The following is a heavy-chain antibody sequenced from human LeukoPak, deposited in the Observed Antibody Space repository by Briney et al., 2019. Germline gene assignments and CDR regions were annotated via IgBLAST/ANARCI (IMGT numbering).Heavy chain of an antibody. D-gene: IGHD1-26*01. CDR3: ARATRGTSDFDP. Sequence: GGSLRLSCAAPGFSFSSYWMHWVRQAPGKGLVWVSRINSDGSSTTYADSVKGRFTISRDNAKNTLYLQMNSLRAEDTAVYYCARATRGTSDFDPWGQGTRVTVSS. J-gene: IGHJ5*02. CDR2: INSDGSST. CDR1: GFSFSSYW. V-gene: IGHV3-74*01.